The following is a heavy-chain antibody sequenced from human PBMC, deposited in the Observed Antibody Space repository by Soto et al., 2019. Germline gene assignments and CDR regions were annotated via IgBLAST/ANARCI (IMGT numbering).Heavy chain of an antibody. V-gene: IGHV4-59*01. Sequence: SETLSLTCTVSGGSISSYYWSWIRQPPGKGLEWTGYIYYSGSTNYNPSLKSRVTISVDTSKNQFSLKLSSVTAADTAVYYCARVMGLYYFGIDVWGQGTTVTVSS. CDR3: ARVMGLYYFGIDV. CDR1: GGSISSYY. J-gene: IGHJ6*02. CDR2: IYYSGST. D-gene: IGHD2-21*01.